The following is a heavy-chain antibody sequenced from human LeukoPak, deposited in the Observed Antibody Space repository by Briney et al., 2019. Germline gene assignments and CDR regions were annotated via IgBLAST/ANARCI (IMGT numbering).Heavy chain of an antibody. CDR2: IYYTGNT. Sequence: PSENLSLTCTVSGSSVSNHWWIWIRQPPGKGLEWIGYIYYTGNTNYNPSLKSRVTISVDTSKNQFSLNLSSVTAADTAIYYCARLGGATSPFGYWGQGTLVTVSS. J-gene: IGHJ4*02. CDR3: ARLGGATSPFGY. D-gene: IGHD1-26*01. CDR1: GSSVSNHW. V-gene: IGHV4-59*08.